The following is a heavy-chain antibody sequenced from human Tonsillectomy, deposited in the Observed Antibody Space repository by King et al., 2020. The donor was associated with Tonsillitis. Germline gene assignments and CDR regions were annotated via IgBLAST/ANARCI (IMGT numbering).Heavy chain of an antibody. Sequence: VQLQQWGAGLLKPSETLSLTCAVYGGSFSGYYWNWIRQPPGKGLEWIGEINHGGSTNYNPSLQSRVTISVDTSKNQFSLKLNSVTAADTAAYYCARGLGYFDTSAYHFDYWGQGTLVTVST. V-gene: IGHV4-34*01. D-gene: IGHD3-22*01. CDR3: ARGLGYFDTSAYHFDY. J-gene: IGHJ4*02. CDR1: GGSFSGYY. CDR2: INHGGST.